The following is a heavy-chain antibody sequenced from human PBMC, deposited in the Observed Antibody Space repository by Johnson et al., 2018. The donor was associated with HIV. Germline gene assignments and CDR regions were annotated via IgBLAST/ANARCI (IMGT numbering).Heavy chain of an antibody. V-gene: IGHV3-7*05. CDR1: GFTFSSNW. D-gene: IGHD3-10*01. CDR2: IKEDGSEK. Sequence: VQLVESGGGLVQPGGSLRLSCAASGFTFSSNWMNWVRQAPGKGLQWVANIKEDGSEKYYVDSVRGRFTISRDTAKNSLYLQMNSLRVEDTAVYYCARPIARGASDIWGQGTMVTVSS. J-gene: IGHJ3*02. CDR3: ARPIARGASDI.